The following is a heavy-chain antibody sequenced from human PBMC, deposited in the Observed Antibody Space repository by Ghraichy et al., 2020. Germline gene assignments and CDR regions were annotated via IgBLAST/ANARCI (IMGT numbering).Heavy chain of an antibody. Sequence: GGSLRLSCAASGFTFDDYTMHWVRQAPGKGLEWVSLISWDGGSTYYADSVKGRFTISRDNSKNTLYLQMNSLRAEDTAVYYCARDSGAMTTVVTNYFDYWGQGTLVTVSS. D-gene: IGHD4-23*01. J-gene: IGHJ4*02. CDR1: GFTFDDYT. CDR2: ISWDGGST. CDR3: ARDSGAMTTVVTNYFDY. V-gene: IGHV3-43*01.